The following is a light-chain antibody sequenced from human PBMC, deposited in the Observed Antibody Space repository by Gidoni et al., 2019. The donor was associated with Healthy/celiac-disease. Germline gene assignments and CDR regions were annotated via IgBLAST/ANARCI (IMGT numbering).Light chain of an antibody. V-gene: IGKV3-20*01. CDR1: QSVSSSY. Sequence: EIVLTQSPGTLSFSPWERATLSCRASQSVSSSYLAWYQQKPGQAPRLLIYGASSRATGIPDRFSGSWSGTYFTLTISRLDPEDFAVYYCQQYGSSPYTFXXXTKLEIK. J-gene: IGKJ2*01. CDR2: GAS. CDR3: QQYGSSPYT.